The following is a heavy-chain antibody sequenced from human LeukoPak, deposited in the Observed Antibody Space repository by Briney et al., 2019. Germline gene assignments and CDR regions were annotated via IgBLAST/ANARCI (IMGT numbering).Heavy chain of an antibody. V-gene: IGHV3-30*19. CDR3: ASDIGYGDYYGMDV. Sequence: GGSLRLSCAASGFTFSTFGMHWVRQAPGKGLEWVANIRYDGSYEDYADSVKGRFTISRDNSKNTLNLQMNSLRAEDTAVYYCASDIGYGDYYGMDVWGQGTTVTVSS. D-gene: IGHD4-17*01. J-gene: IGHJ6*02. CDR2: IRYDGSYE. CDR1: GFTFSTFG.